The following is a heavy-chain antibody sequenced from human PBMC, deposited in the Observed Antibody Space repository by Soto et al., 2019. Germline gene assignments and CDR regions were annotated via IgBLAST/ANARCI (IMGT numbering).Heavy chain of an antibody. J-gene: IGHJ4*02. CDR3: ARGGYASGCSWLFDY. V-gene: IGHV4-30-2*01. Sequence: SETLSLTCAVSGGSIDGYSWSWIRLPPGKGLEWIGYIHHSGSTDYNPSLRTRVTMSVDRSKNQFSLKLTHLAAADTAVYYCARGGYASGCSWLFDYWGQGTMVAVST. CDR2: IHHSGST. D-gene: IGHD2-15*01. CDR1: GGSIDGYS.